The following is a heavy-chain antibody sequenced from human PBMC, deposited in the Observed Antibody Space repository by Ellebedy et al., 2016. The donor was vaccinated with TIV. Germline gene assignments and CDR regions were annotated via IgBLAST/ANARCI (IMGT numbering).Heavy chain of an antibody. D-gene: IGHD3-16*02. J-gene: IGHJ5*02. Sequence: SETLSLXCAVSGGSISSSNWWSWVRQPPGKGLEWIGEIYHSGSTNYNPSLKSRVTMSVDTSKNQFSLKLSSVTAADTAVYYCARGRPRWDYVWGSYRSGNWFDPWGQGTLVTVSS. V-gene: IGHV4-4*02. CDR1: GGSISSSNW. CDR3: ARGRPRWDYVWGSYRSGNWFDP. CDR2: IYHSGST.